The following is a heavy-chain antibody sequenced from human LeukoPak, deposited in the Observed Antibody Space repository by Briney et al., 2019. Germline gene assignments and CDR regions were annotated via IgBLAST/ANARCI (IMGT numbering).Heavy chain of an antibody. D-gene: IGHD6-13*01. CDR3: ARENGLRSAAGSYYFDY. Sequence: ASVKVFCKASGGTFSSYAISWVRQAPGQGLEWMGRIIPTLGIANYAQKFQGRVTITADKSTSTAYMELSSLRSEDTAVYYCARENGLRSAAGSYYFDYWGQGTLVTVSS. V-gene: IGHV1-69*04. CDR2: IIPTLGIA. CDR1: GGTFSSYA. J-gene: IGHJ4*02.